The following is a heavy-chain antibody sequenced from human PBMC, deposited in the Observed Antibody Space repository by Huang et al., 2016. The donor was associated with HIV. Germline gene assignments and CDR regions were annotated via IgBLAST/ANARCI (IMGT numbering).Heavy chain of an antibody. CDR3: GGSSGYWSFDY. CDR2: ISTNNGDT. Sequence: QVQLVQSGGEVKKPGASVKVSCKASDYTFTSYGISWVRQAPGQGLAWMGWISTNNGDTNDAQKFQGRVTMTTDTSTSTAYMELRSRRSDDTAVYYCGGSSGYWSFDYWGQGTLVTVSS. V-gene: IGHV1-18*04. D-gene: IGHD3-22*01. CDR1: DYTFTSYG. J-gene: IGHJ4*02.